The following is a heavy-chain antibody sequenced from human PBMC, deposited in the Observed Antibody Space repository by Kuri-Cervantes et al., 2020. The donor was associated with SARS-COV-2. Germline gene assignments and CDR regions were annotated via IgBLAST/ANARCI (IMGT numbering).Heavy chain of an antibody. J-gene: IGHJ4*02. V-gene: IGHV3-30*01. CDR3: ARDSTPLAQLDILTGYHDY. CDR2: ISYDGSNK. D-gene: IGHD3-9*01. CDR1: GFTFSDYY. Sequence: SLKISCAASGFTFSDYYMSWNRQAPGKGLEWVAVISYDGSNKYYADSVKGRFTISRDNSKNTLYLQMNSLRAEDTAVYYCARDSTPLAQLDILTGYHDYWGQGTLVTVSS.